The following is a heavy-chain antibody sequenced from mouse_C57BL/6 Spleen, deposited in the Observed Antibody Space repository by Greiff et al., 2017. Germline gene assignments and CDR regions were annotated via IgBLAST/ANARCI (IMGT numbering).Heavy chain of an antibody. D-gene: IGHD2-2*01. V-gene: IGHV1-64*01. J-gene: IGHJ2*01. CDR3: AREAVYYVYDGYYFDY. CDR2: IHPNSGST. Sequence: QVQLQQPGAELVKPGASVKLSCKASGYTFTSYWMHWVKQRPGQGLEWIGMIHPNSGSTNYNEKFKSKATLTVDKSSSTAYMQLSSLTSEDSAVYYCAREAVYYVYDGYYFDYWGQGTTLTVSS. CDR1: GYTFTSYW.